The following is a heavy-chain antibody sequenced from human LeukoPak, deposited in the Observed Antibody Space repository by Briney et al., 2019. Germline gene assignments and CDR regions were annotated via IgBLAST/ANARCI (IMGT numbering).Heavy chain of an antibody. CDR3: ARGCSSTSCYAGGAFDI. V-gene: IGHV4-59*01. D-gene: IGHD2-2*01. CDR1: GGSISSYY. J-gene: IGHJ3*02. Sequence: SETLSLTCTVSGGSISSYYWSWIRQPPGKGLEWIGYIYYSGSTNYNPSLKSRVTISVDTSKNQFSLKLSSVTAADTVVYYCARGCSSTSCYAGGAFDIWGQGTMVTVSS. CDR2: IYYSGST.